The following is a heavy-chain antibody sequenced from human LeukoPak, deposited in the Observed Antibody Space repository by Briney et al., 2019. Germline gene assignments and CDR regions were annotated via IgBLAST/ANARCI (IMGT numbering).Heavy chain of an antibody. CDR2: ISLNGETT. J-gene: IGHJ4*02. Sequence: GSLRLSCAVSGFSVSSFGMSWVRQAPGKGLEWISAISLNGETTWYADSVKGRFTISRDNSKNTLYLQLTSLRAEDTAVYYCAQGFSSGWYPYWGQGSLVSVSS. V-gene: IGHV3-23*01. D-gene: IGHD6-19*01. CDR3: AQGFSSGWYPY. CDR1: GFSVSSFG.